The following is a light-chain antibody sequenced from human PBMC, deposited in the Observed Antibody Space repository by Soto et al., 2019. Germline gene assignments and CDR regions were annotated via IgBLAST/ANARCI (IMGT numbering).Light chain of an antibody. Sequence: DIQLTQSQSFLSASVGDRVTITCRASQGIISYLAWYQQKPGKAPKLLIYAASTLQSGVPSRFSGSGSGTEFTLTSSSLQPEDFATYYCQHLDSYSTFGQGTRLESK. CDR3: QHLDSYST. CDR1: QGIISY. CDR2: AAS. V-gene: IGKV1-9*01. J-gene: IGKJ5*01.